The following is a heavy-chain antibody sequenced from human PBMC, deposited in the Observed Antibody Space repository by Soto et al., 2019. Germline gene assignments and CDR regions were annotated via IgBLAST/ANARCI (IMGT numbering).Heavy chain of an antibody. J-gene: IGHJ5*02. CDR1: GGTFSSYG. Sequence: ASVKVSCKASGGTFSSYGISWVRQAPGQGLEWMGGIIPMFDTGNYAQKFQGRATITADESTTTVYLELSSLTSEDTAVYYCARVLGAAPFPRWFDPWGQGTLVTVSS. V-gene: IGHV1-69*13. CDR2: IIPMFDTG. D-gene: IGHD3-10*01. CDR3: ARVLGAAPFPRWFDP.